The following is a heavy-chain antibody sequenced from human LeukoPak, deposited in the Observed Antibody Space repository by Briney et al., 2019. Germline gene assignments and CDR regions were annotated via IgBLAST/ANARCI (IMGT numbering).Heavy chain of an antibody. Sequence: GGSLRLSCAAPGFTFSSYSMNWVRQAPGKGLEWVSYISSSGSTIYYADSVKGRFTISRDNAKNSLYLQMNSLRAEDTAVYYCARFGVAGTQGDYWGQGTLVTVSS. J-gene: IGHJ4*02. CDR3: ARFGVAGTQGDY. CDR1: GFTFSSYS. D-gene: IGHD6-19*01. V-gene: IGHV3-48*01. CDR2: ISSSGSTI.